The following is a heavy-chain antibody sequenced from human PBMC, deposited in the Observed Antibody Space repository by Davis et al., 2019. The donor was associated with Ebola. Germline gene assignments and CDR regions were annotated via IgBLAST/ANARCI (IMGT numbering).Heavy chain of an antibody. J-gene: IGHJ4*02. CDR2: INSDGSST. D-gene: IGHD5-24*01. V-gene: IGHV3-20*04. CDR3: ARGRDGYNFRY. CDR1: GFTFDDYA. Sequence: GESLKISCAASGFTFDDYAMHWVRQAPGKGLVWVSRINSDGSSTSYADSVKGRFTISRDNAKNSLYLQMNSLRAEDTAVYYCARGRDGYNFRYWGQGTLVTVSS.